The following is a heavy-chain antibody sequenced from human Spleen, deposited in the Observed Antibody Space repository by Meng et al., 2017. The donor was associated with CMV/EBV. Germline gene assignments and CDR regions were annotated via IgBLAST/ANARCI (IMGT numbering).Heavy chain of an antibody. CDR1: GGSISSSSYY. D-gene: IGHD3-3*01. CDR2: IHYSGST. CDR3: ARVGYDFWSGYPHRYYFDY. J-gene: IGHJ4*02. V-gene: IGHV4-39*07. Sequence: SETLSLTCTVSGGSISSSSYYWGWIRQPPGKGLEWIGSIHYSGSTYYTPSLKSRVTISVDTSKNQFSLKLSSVTAADTAVYYCARVGYDFWSGYPHRYYFDYWGQGTLVTVSS.